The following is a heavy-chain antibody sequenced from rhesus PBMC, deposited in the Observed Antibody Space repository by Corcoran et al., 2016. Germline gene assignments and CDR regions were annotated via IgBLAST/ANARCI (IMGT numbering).Heavy chain of an antibody. CDR3: ARAAPGVDYAFDV. V-gene: IGHV4S5*01. D-gene: IGHD2-15*01. Sequence: QVQLQESGPGLVKPSETLSLPCAVSGVSIRGHNWTWIRPPPGTGLDWIGYIGGSSGRTDYNSARKTRVTIATETSKNQFSLNLISVTAADTAVYYCARAAPGVDYAFDVWGQGLRVTVAS. CDR2: IGGSSGRT. CDR1: GVSIRGHN. J-gene: IGHJ3*01.